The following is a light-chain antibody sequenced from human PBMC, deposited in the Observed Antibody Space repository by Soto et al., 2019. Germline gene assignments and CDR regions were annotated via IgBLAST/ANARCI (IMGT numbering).Light chain of an antibody. V-gene: IGKV3-15*01. CDR2: DAS. J-gene: IGKJ1*01. CDR1: QSVSSS. Sequence: IVMTQSPATLSVSPGERATLSCRDSQSVSSSLAWYQQKPGQAPRLLIYDASTRATGIPPSCSGSWSETELTLPSSRLQSEDFAVYYCQQYSNWPPETFAQGTKVDIK. CDR3: QQYSNWPPET.